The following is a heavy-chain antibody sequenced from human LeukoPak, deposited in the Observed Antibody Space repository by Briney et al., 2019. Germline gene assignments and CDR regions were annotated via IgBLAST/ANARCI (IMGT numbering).Heavy chain of an antibody. CDR2: IIPIFGTA. V-gene: IGHV1-69*06. CDR3: ARSYSSSWLGDY. Sequence: ASVKVSCKASGYTFTSYYMHWVRQAPGQGLEWMGGIIPIFGTANYAQKFQGRVTITADKSTSTAYMELSSLRSEDTAVYYCARSYSSSWLGDYWGQGTLVTVSS. CDR1: GYTFTSYY. D-gene: IGHD6-13*01. J-gene: IGHJ4*02.